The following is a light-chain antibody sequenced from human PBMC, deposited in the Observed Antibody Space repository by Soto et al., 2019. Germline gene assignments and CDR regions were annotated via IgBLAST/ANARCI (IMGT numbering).Light chain of an antibody. Sequence: EIVLTQSPGTLSLSPGERETLSCRASQCFSSSYLAWFQQKPGQAPRLLIYGASSRATGIPDRFSGSGSGTDFTLTISRLEPEDFAVYYCQQYGSSRVTFGGGTKVDIK. V-gene: IGKV3-20*01. CDR3: QQYGSSRVT. CDR1: QCFSSSY. J-gene: IGKJ4*01. CDR2: GAS.